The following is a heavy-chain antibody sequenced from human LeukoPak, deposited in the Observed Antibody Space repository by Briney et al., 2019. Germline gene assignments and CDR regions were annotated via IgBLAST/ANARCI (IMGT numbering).Heavy chain of an antibody. CDR3: ARDLDTGYSSGWYYGYYYYGMDV. CDR1: GFTFSSYS. D-gene: IGHD6-19*01. Sequence: PGGSLRLSCAASGFTFSSYSMNWVRQAPGKGLEWVSSISSSSSYIYYADSVKGRFTISRDNAKNSLYLQMNSLRAEDTAVYYCARDLDTGYSSGWYYGYYYYGMDVWGQGTTVTVSS. J-gene: IGHJ6*02. V-gene: IGHV3-21*01. CDR2: ISSSSSYI.